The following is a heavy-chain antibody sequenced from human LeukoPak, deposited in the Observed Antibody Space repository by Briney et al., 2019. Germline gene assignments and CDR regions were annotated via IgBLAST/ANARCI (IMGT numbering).Heavy chain of an antibody. Sequence: GGSLRLSCAASGFTFSSYVMSWVRQAPGKGLEWVSSISDNGGSTYYADSVKGRFTISRDNSKNTLYLQMNSLRAEDTAVYYCAKNGKYYDILTGYYLDDYWGQGALVTVSS. V-gene: IGHV3-23*01. CDR1: GFTFSSYV. D-gene: IGHD3-9*01. CDR3: AKNGKYYDILTGYYLDDY. CDR2: ISDNGGST. J-gene: IGHJ4*02.